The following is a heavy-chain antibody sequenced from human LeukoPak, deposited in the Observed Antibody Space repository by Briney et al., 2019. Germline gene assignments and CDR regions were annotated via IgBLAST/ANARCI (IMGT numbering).Heavy chain of an antibody. Sequence: GASVKVSCKASGYTFTGYYMHWVRQAPGQGLEWMGWINPNSGGTNYAQEFQGRVTMTRDTSISTAYMELSRLRSDDTAVYYCARTPLIGSVLIDYWGQGTLVTVSS. J-gene: IGHJ4*02. D-gene: IGHD6-25*01. V-gene: IGHV1-2*02. CDR2: INPNSGGT. CDR3: ARTPLIGSVLIDY. CDR1: GYTFTGYY.